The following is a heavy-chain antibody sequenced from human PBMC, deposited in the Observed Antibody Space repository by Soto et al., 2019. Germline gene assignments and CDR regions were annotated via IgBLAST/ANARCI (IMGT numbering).Heavy chain of an antibody. CDR2: IWYDGSNK. CDR3: ARDIAAAGTSYYYYGMDV. D-gene: IGHD6-13*01. Sequence: QVQLVESGGGVVQPGRSLRLSCAASGFTFSSYGMHWVRQAPGKGLEGGAVIWYDGSNKYYADSVKGRFTISRDNSKNTXXLQMNSLRAEDTAVYYCARDIAAAGTSYYYYGMDVWGQGTTVTVSS. V-gene: IGHV3-33*01. J-gene: IGHJ6*02. CDR1: GFTFSSYG.